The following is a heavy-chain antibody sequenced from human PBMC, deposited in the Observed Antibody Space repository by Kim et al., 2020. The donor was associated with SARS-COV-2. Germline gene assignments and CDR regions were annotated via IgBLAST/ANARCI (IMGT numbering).Heavy chain of an antibody. CDR2: ISAYNGNT. V-gene: IGHV1-18*01. D-gene: IGHD2-2*01. CDR3: ARGACSSTSCYVVVY. J-gene: IGHJ4*02. Sequence: ASVKVSCKASGYTFTSYGISWVRQAPGQGLEWMGWISAYNGNTNYAQKLQGRVTMTTDTSTSTAYMELRSLRSDDTAVYYCARGACSSTSCYVVVYWGQGTLVTVSS. CDR1: GYTFTSYG.